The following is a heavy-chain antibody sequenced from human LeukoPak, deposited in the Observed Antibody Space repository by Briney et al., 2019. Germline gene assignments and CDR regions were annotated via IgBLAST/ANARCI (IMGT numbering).Heavy chain of an antibody. CDR1: GFTFSSYA. V-gene: IGHV3-23*01. J-gene: IGHJ4*02. CDR3: ARDQTYYYDSSGYYPRFDY. CDR2: ISGSGGST. Sequence: PGGSLRRSCAASGFTFSSYAMSWVRQAPGKGLEWVSAISGSGGSTYYADSVKGRFTISRDNAKNSLYLQMDSLRAEDTAVYYCARDQTYYYDSSGYYPRFDYWGQGTLVTVSS. D-gene: IGHD3-22*01.